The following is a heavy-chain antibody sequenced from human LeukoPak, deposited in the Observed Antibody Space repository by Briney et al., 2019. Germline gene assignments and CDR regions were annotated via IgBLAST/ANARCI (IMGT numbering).Heavy chain of an antibody. J-gene: IGHJ4*02. CDR2: IYNSGST. V-gene: IGHV4-34*01. Sequence: SEALSLNCAVNGRPFSGSNWGWIRQPPGKGLEWIGEIYNSGSTIYNPSLKSRVTISVDAFNNQCSLNLISVTAADTAVYYCVRAYDYWGQGTLVTVSS. CDR1: GRPFSGSN. CDR3: VRAYDY.